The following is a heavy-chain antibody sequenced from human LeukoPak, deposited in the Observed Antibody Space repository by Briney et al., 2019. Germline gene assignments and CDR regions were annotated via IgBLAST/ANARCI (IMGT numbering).Heavy chain of an antibody. Sequence: SETLSLTCTVSGGSISSYYWSWIRQPPGKGLEWIGEINHSGSTNYNPSLKSRVTISVDTSKNQFSLKLSSVTAADTAVYYCAREGRMGYYDSSGYTYWGQGTLVTVSS. CDR1: GGSISSYY. J-gene: IGHJ4*02. CDR2: INHSGST. CDR3: AREGRMGYYDSSGYTY. D-gene: IGHD3-22*01. V-gene: IGHV4-34*01.